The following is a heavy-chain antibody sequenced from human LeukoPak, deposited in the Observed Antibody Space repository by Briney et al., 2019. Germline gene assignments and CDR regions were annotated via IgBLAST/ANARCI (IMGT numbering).Heavy chain of an antibody. CDR3: ARSSYDDY. J-gene: IGHJ4*02. V-gene: IGHV3-7*01. Sequence: GGSLRLSCAASGFTVSTNYMSWVRQAPGKGLEWVANVNQDGSEKFYVDSVKGRFTISTDNAKNSLYLQMNSLRVEDTAIYFCARSSYDDYWGQGILVTVSS. CDR1: GFTVSTNY. CDR2: VNQDGSEK. D-gene: IGHD5-12*01.